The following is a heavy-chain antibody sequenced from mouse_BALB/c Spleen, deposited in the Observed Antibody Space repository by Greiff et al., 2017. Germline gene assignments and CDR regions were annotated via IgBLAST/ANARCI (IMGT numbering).Heavy chain of an antibody. D-gene: IGHD2-4*01. J-gene: IGHJ2*01. CDR1: GYTFTDYN. Sequence: VQLQQSGPDLVKPGASVKITCKASGYTFTDYNKDWVKQSHGKSLEWIGDINPNNGGTIYNQKFKGKATLTVDKSSSTAYMELRSLTSEDTAVYYCARKSFDYDSYYFDYWGQGTTLTVSS. V-gene: IGHV1-18*01. CDR2: INPNNGGT. CDR3: ARKSFDYDSYYFDY.